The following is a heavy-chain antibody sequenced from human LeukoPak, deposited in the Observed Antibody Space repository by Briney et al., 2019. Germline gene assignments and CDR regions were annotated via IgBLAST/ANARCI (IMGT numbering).Heavy chain of an antibody. V-gene: IGHV3-30*18. J-gene: IGHJ4*02. D-gene: IGHD1-26*01. CDR1: GFTFSNCG. CDR3: AKAKSFSGSVTIVDY. Sequence: PGGSLRLSCAASGFTFSNCGMHWVRQAPGKGLEWVAVISYDGSIKDYADSVKGRFTISRDNSKNTLYLQMNSLRVEDTAVYYCAKAKSFSGSVTIVDYWGQGTLVTVSS. CDR2: ISYDGSIK.